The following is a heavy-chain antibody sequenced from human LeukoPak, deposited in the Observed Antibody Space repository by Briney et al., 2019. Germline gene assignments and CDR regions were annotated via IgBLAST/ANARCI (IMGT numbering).Heavy chain of an antibody. Sequence: GGSLRLSCAASGFTFSSYAMSWVRQAPGKGLEWVSYISSSSSTIYYADSVKGRFTISRDNAKNSLYLQMNSLRDEDTAVYYCARDQGDSSGYYSFYYYFDYWGQGTLVTVSS. CDR3: ARDQGDSSGYYSFYYYFDY. J-gene: IGHJ4*02. V-gene: IGHV3-48*02. CDR2: ISSSSSTI. D-gene: IGHD3-22*01. CDR1: GFTFSSYA.